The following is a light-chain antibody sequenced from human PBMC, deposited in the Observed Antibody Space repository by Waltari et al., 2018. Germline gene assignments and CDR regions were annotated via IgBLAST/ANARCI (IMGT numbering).Light chain of an antibody. J-gene: IGKJ1*01. V-gene: IGKV3-20*01. CDR3: QQFLMSPRT. CDR2: GAS. CDR1: QSLDSTY. Sequence: EVVLTQSPGTLSLTPGERATLSCRASQSLDSTYLGWYQQKPGQAPRLLIYGASNRATGIPDRFSGSGSGTDFTLTISRLETEDFAVYNCQQFLMSPRTFGRGTKVEV.